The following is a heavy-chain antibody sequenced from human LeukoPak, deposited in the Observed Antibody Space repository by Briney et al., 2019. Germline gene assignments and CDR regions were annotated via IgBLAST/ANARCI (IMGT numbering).Heavy chain of an antibody. V-gene: IGHV3-30*02. D-gene: IGHD3-10*01. CDR1: GFTFSDYA. Sequence: GGSLRLSCVASGFTFSDYAMHWVRQAPGKGLEWVAFIRSDATNEYYSDSVRGRFTISRDNSKYTLYLQMSSLRIGDTSTYYCAKGSAGSFDRRYPRGPLDYWGQGTLVTVSS. CDR3: AKGSAGSFDRRYPRGPLDY. CDR2: IRSDATNE. J-gene: IGHJ4*02.